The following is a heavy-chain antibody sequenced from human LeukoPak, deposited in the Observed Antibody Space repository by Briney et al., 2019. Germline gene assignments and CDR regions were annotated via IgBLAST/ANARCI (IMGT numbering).Heavy chain of an antibody. D-gene: IGHD4-17*01. V-gene: IGHV3-21*01. CDR3: AREGPMTTVTTGAFDI. CDR2: ISSTSGYI. CDR1: GFTFSSYC. J-gene: IGHJ3*02. Sequence: GGSLRLSCAASGFTFSSYCMNWVRQAPGKGLEWVSSISSTSGYIYYADSVKGRITISRDNAKNSLYLQMNSLRAEDTAVYYCAREGPMTTVTTGAFDIWGQGTLVTVSS.